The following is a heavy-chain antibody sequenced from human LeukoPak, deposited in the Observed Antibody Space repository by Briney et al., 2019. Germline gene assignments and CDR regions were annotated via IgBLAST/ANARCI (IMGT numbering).Heavy chain of an antibody. Sequence: GGSLRLSCAASGFTFSSYGMSWVRQAPGKGLEWVSSISSSSSYIYYADSVKGRFTISRDNAKNSLYLQMNSLRAEDTAVYYRASWVAGGHDEDYWGQGTLVTVSS. CDR2: ISSSSSYI. J-gene: IGHJ4*02. D-gene: IGHD5-12*01. CDR3: ASWVAGGHDEDY. V-gene: IGHV3-21*01. CDR1: GFTFSSYG.